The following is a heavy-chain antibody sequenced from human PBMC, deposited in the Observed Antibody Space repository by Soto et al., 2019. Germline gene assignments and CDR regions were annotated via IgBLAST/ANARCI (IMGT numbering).Heavy chain of an antibody. V-gene: IGHV3-48*02. Sequence: GGSLRLSCAASGFSFSSYDMNWVRQASGKGLEWVSYISSSGTMIYYADSVKGRFTISRDNAKNSVYLQMNSLRDEDTAVYYCARRFDSWGQGTLVTVSS. CDR3: ARRFDS. J-gene: IGHJ4*02. CDR2: ISSSGTMI. CDR1: GFSFSSYD.